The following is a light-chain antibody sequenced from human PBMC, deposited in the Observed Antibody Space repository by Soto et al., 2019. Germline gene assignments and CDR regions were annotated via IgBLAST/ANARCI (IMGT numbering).Light chain of an antibody. J-gene: IGKJ4*01. Sequence: EIVMTQSPATLSVSPGERAPLSCRASQSVSSNLAWYQQKPGQAPRLLIYGASTRATGIPARFSGSGSGTEFTLTISSLQSEDFAVYSCQQYNNWPPLTFGGGTKVEIK. CDR3: QQYNNWPPLT. CDR2: GAS. CDR1: QSVSSN. V-gene: IGKV3-15*01.